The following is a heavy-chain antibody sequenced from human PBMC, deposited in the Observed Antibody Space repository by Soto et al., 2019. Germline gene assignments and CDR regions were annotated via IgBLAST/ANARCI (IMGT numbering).Heavy chain of an antibody. CDR1: GGSISSYY. CDR3: ARDRAWGYYGSGSYYNQYYYYYGMDV. V-gene: IGHV4-59*01. D-gene: IGHD3-10*01. CDR2: IYYSGST. Sequence: SETLSLTCTVSGGSISSYYWSWIRQPPGKXLEWIGYIYYSGSTNYNPSLKSRVTISVDTSKNQFSLKLSSVTAADTAVYYCARDRAWGYYGSGSYYNQYYYYYGMDVWGQGTTVTVSS. J-gene: IGHJ6*02.